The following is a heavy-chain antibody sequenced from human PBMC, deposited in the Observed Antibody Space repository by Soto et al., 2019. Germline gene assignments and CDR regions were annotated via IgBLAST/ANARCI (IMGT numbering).Heavy chain of an antibody. J-gene: IGHJ4*02. D-gene: IGHD6-13*01. V-gene: IGHV1-69*13. CDR3: ARGNYAYSSRRGFDY. CDR2: IIPIFGTA. CDR1: GGTFSSYA. Sequence: ASVKVSGEASGGTFSSYAISWVRQAPGQGLEWMGGIIPIFGTANYAQKFQGRVTITADESTSTAYMELSSLRSEDTAVYYCARGNYAYSSRRGFDYWGQGTLVTVSS.